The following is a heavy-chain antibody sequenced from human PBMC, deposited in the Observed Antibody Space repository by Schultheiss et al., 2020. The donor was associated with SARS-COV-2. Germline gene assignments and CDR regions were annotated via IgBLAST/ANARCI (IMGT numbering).Heavy chain of an antibody. D-gene: IGHD3-9*01. V-gene: IGHV3-11*06. CDR3: ARDGLRYFDWLFERTLADHDYYFDY. CDR1: GFTFSDYY. J-gene: IGHJ4*02. CDR2: ISSSSSYT. Sequence: GGSLRLSCAASGFTFSDYYMSWIRQAPGKGLEWVSYISSSSSYTNYADSVKGRFTISRDNAKNSLYLQMNSLRAEDTAVYYCARDGLRYFDWLFERTLADHDYYFDYWGQGTLVTVSS.